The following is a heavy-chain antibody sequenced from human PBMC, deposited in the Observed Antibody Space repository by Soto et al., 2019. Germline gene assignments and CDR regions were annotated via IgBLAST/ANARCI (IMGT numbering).Heavy chain of an antibody. Sequence: SVKVSCKASGGTFSNYVVNWVRQAPGQGLEWMGRIIPISGAANYAQKFQGRVTITADKSTSTSYMELSSLRSEGTAVYYCARDMTRTVVPYFDFWGQGTLVTV. D-gene: IGHD1-7*01. CDR3: ARDMTRTVVPYFDF. J-gene: IGHJ4*02. V-gene: IGHV1-69*06. CDR1: GGTFSNYV. CDR2: IIPISGAA.